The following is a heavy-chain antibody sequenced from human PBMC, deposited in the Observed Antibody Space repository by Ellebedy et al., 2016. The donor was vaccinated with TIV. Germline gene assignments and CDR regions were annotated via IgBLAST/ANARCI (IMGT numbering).Heavy chain of an antibody. Sequence: GESLKISCAASGFTFSSYWMNWVRQAPGKGLEWVSYISSSSSTIYYADSVKGRFTISRDNAKNSLYLQMNSLRDEDTAVYYCARDSALGYYYYGMDVWGQGTTVTVSS. CDR1: GFTFSSYW. CDR2: ISSSSSTI. J-gene: IGHJ6*02. V-gene: IGHV3-48*02. D-gene: IGHD3-16*02. CDR3: ARDSALGYYYYGMDV.